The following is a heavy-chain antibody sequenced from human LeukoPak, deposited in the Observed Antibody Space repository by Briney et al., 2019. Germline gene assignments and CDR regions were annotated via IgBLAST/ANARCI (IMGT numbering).Heavy chain of an antibody. CDR3: ARQGVIAQIWYFDL. J-gene: IGHJ2*01. V-gene: IGHV4-59*08. Sequence: SETLSLTCTVPGGSISSYYWSWIRQPPGKGLEWIGYIYYSGSTNYNPSLKSRVTISVDTSKNQFSLKLSSVTAADTAVYYCARQGVIAQIWYFDLWGRGTLVTVSS. CDR1: GGSISSYY. CDR2: IYYSGST. D-gene: IGHD3-22*01.